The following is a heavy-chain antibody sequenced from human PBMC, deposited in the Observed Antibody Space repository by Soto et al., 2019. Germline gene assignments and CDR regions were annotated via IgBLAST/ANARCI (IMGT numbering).Heavy chain of an antibody. CDR2: IYYSGST. CDR3: ARHYNWNDRSHWFDP. CDR1: GGSISSSSYY. D-gene: IGHD1-20*01. J-gene: IGHJ5*02. V-gene: IGHV4-39*01. Sequence: PSETLSLTCTVSGGSISSSSYYWGWIRQPPGKGLEWIGSIYYSGSTYYNPSLKSRVTISVDTSKNQFSLKLSSVTAAGTAVYYCARHYNWNDRSHWFDPWGQGTLVTVSS.